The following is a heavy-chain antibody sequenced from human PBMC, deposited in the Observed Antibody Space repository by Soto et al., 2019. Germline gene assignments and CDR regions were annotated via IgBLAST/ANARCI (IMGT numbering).Heavy chain of an antibody. Sequence: SQTLSLTCAISGDSVSSNSAAWNWIRQSPSRGLEWLGRTYYRSKWYNDYAVSVKSRITINPDTSKNQFSLQLNSVTPEDTAVYYCAREGVAVAGTIYYGMDVWGQGATVTVYS. D-gene: IGHD6-19*01. CDR3: AREGVAVAGTIYYGMDV. J-gene: IGHJ6*02. CDR2: TYYRSKWYN. CDR1: GDSVSSNSAA. V-gene: IGHV6-1*01.